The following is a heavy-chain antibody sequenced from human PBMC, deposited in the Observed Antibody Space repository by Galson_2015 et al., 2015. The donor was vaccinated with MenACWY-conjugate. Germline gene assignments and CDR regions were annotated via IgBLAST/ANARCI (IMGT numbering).Heavy chain of an antibody. CDR1: GFTFNSYG. Sequence: SLRLSCAVSGFTFNSYGMHWVRQAPGKGLEWVAFIWGIGTNTYYPDPVKGRFTVSRDNSKNTLYLQMNSLGAEDTAVYYCARDGQSNTPYAFDIWGQGTLVTVSS. V-gene: IGHV3-33*08. CDR3: ARDGQSNTPYAFDI. CDR2: IWGIGTNT. J-gene: IGHJ3*02.